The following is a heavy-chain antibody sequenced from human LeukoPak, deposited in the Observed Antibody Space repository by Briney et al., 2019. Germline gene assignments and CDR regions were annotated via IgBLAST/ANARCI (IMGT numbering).Heavy chain of an antibody. V-gene: IGHV4-34*01. CDR1: GGSFSGYY. Sequence: SETLSLTCAVYGGSFSGYYWSWIRQPPGKGLEWIGEINHSGSTNYNPSLKSRVTISVDTSKNQFSLKLSSVTAADTAVYYCARGRANLFRPSAGQKRTDGSGNPPRPYLDYWGQGTLVTVSS. CDR3: ARGRANLFRPSAGQKRTDGSGNPPRPYLDY. D-gene: IGHD3-10*01. CDR2: INHSGST. J-gene: IGHJ4*02.